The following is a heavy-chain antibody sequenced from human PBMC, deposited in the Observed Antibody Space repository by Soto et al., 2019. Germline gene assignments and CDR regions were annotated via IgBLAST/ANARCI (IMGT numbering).Heavy chain of an antibody. CDR2: IIPISGTT. J-gene: IGHJ6*02. V-gene: IGHV1-69*13. D-gene: IGHD2-15*01. CDR3: ARGYCSGGNCYSGMDV. Sequence: SVKVSCKASGGTFSTYAVIWVRQAPGQGLEWMGGIIPISGTTYYAQRFQGTVTLTADEPTSTTYMELSSVKPDDTAVYYCARGYCSGGNCYSGMDVWGQGTTVTVSS. CDR1: GGTFSTYA.